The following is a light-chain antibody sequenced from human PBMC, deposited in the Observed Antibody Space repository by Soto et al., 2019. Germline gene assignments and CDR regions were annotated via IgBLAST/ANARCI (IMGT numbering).Light chain of an antibody. CDR1: QSVSIN. J-gene: IGKJ1*01. V-gene: IGKV3-15*01. CDR3: QHYNNWPPWT. CDR2: GAS. Sequence: EIVMTQSPATLSVSPGERATLSCRASQSVSINLAWYQQKPGQAPRLLIYGASTRSTGIPARFSGSGSGTDFTLTISSLQSEDFAVYYXQHYNNWPPWTFGQGTKVEIK.